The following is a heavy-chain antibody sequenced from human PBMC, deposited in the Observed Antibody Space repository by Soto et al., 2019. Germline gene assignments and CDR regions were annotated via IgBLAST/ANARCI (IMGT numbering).Heavy chain of an antibody. J-gene: IGHJ5*02. CDR2: INPNSGGT. D-gene: IGHD2-21*02. CDR1: GYTFTGYY. V-gene: IGHV1-2*04. CDR3: ARDLGGDGGNSYWFDP. Sequence: QVQLVQSGAEVKKPGASVKVSCKASGYTFTGYYMHWVRQAPGQGLEWMGWINPNSGGTNYAQKFQGWVTMTRDTSISTAYMELSRLRSDDTAVYYCARDLGGDGGNSYWFDPWGQGTLVTVSS.